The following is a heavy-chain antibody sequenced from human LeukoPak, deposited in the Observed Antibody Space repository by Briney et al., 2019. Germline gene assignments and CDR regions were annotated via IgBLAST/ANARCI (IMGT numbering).Heavy chain of an antibody. Sequence: PGGSLRLSCAASGFTFDDYAMHWVRQAPGKGLEWVSLITWDGRSTYYGESVKGRFTISRDNSKNSLYLQMNSLTTEDTAFYYCAKDMRYMDSSSPFDYWGQGTLVTVS. V-gene: IGHV3-43*01. D-gene: IGHD6-6*01. CDR3: AKDMRYMDSSSPFDY. J-gene: IGHJ4*02. CDR2: ITWDGRST. CDR1: GFTFDDYA.